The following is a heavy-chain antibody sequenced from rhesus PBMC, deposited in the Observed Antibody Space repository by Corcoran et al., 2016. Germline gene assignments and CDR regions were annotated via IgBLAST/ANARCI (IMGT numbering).Heavy chain of an antibody. CDR2: IGGSRRNN. J-gene: IGHJ4*01. CDR1: GYSISSGYG. D-gene: IGHD3-34*01. V-gene: IGHV4-127*01. CDR3: ARETTGVIKMVDY. Sequence: QVQLQESGPGLVKPSETLSLTCAVSGYSISSGYGWSWIRQPPGKGLEGIGYIGGSRRNNNYNPSRKSRVTISKDTSKKQVYLKLSSVTAADTAVYYCARETTGVIKMVDYWGQGVLVTVSS.